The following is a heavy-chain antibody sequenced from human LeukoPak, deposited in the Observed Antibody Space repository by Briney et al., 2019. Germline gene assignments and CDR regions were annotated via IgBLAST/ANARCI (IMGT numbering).Heavy chain of an antibody. CDR3: AGHEPYYYYGMDV. D-gene: IGHD1-14*01. J-gene: IGHJ6*02. CDR1: GFTFSSYS. V-gene: IGHV3-21*01. CDR2: ISSSSSHI. Sequence: GGSLRLSCAASGFTFSSYSMNWVRQAPGKGLEWVSSISSSSSHIYYADSVKGRFTISRDNAKNSLYLQMNSLRAEDTAVYYCAGHEPYYYYGMDVWGQGTTVTVSS.